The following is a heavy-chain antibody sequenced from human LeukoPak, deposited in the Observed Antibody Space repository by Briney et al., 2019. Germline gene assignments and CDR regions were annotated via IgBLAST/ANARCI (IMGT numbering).Heavy chain of an antibody. CDR1: GYTFTSYG. CDR3: ARAFVSSIAARSRYYYYMDV. J-gene: IGHJ6*03. CDR2: ICAYIGNT. Sequence: ASVKVSCKASGYTFTSYGISWVRQAPGQGLEWMVWICAYIGNTNYAQKLQGRVTMTTDTSTSTAYMELRSLRSDDPAVYYCARAFVSSIAARSRYYYYMDVWGKGTTVTVSS. D-gene: IGHD6-6*01. V-gene: IGHV1-18*01.